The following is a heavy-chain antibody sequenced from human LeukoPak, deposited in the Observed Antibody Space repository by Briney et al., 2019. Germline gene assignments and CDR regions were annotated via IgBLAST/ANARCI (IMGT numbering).Heavy chain of an antibody. CDR1: GFILSDYN. D-gene: IGHD1-14*01. V-gene: IGHV3-21*01. Sequence: GGSLRLYCAASGFILSDYNMNWVRQAPGKGLEWVSFIAISGTYITYADSVKGRFTISRENAKNSLYLQMNSLRAEDTAVYYCTRDVTATARAYDYWGQGTLVTVSS. J-gene: IGHJ4*02. CDR2: IAISGTYI. CDR3: TRDVTATARAYDY.